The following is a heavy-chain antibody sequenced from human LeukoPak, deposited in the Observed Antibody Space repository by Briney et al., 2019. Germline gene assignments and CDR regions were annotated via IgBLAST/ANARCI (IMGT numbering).Heavy chain of an antibody. J-gene: IGHJ4*02. CDR1: GYTFNNYG. CDR2: ISAYNGNT. CDR3: ARVRAVMTTAPPYYFDF. Sequence: ASVTVSCKASGYTFNNYGISWVRQAPGQGLEWMGWISAYNGNTNSAQKLQGRVTVTTDTSTSTAYMELRSLRSDDTAVYYCARVRAVMTTAPPYYFDFWGQGTLVTVSS. V-gene: IGHV1-18*01. D-gene: IGHD3-16*01.